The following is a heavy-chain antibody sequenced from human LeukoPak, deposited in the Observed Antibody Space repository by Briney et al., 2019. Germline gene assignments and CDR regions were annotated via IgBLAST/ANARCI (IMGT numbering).Heavy chain of an antibody. J-gene: IGHJ4*02. Sequence: MAGGSLRLSCAASGFTFSSYEMNWVRQAPGKGLEWVSYISSSSSYIHYADSVKGRFTISRDNAKKSLYLQMNSLRAEDTAVYYCARAPLHLAMYHYFDYWGQGTLVTVSS. CDR2: ISSSSSYI. CDR3: ARAPLHLAMYHYFDY. CDR1: GFTFSSYE. V-gene: IGHV3-21*05. D-gene: IGHD2-2*01.